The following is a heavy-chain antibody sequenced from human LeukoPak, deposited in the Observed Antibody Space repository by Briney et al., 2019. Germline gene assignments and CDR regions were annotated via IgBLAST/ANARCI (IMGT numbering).Heavy chain of an antibody. CDR2: IYDSGST. D-gene: IGHD1-1*01. V-gene: IGHV4-59*01. CDR3: ARVGGTNYYYYGMDV. Sequence: SETLSLTCTVSGVSISSYYWSWIRQPPGKGLEWLGYIYDSGSTNYNPSLKSRVTISVDTSKNQFSLKLSSVTAADTAVYYCARVGGTNYYYYGMDVWGQGTTVTVSS. CDR1: GVSISSYY. J-gene: IGHJ6*02.